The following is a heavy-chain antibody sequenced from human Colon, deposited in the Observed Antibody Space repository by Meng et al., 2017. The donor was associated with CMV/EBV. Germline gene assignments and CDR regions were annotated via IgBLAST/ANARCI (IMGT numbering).Heavy chain of an antibody. V-gene: IGHV3-15*01. CDR1: DFTLTNAA. CDR3: TTLLRGF. D-gene: IGHD2-15*01. CDR2: IKSKIDGGKI. Sequence: LCCAAADFTLTNAAMTWVRQASGKGLEWIGRIKSKIDGGKIDYAAPVRGRFAISRDDSKATVYLQIDTLEIEDTGMYYCTTLLRGFWGQGTLVTVSS. J-gene: IGHJ4*02.